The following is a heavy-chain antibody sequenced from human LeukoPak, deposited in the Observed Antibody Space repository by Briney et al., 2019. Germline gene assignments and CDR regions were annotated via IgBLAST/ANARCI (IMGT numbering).Heavy chain of an antibody. CDR2: ISDSSGTI. D-gene: IGHD3-10*01. V-gene: IGHV3-48*01. CDR1: GFTFSSYS. CDR3: AAVRGVLAVHI. Sequence: GGSLRLSCTASGFTFSSYSMNWVRQAPGKGLEWVSYISDSSGTIYYADSVKGRFTISRDNSKNTLYLQMNSLRAEDTAVYYCAAVRGVLAVHIWGQGTMVTVSS. J-gene: IGHJ3*02.